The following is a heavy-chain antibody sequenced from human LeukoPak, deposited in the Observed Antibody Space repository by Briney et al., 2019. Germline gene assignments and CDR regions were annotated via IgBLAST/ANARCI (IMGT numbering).Heavy chain of an antibody. CDR2: IYYSGTT. J-gene: IGHJ5*02. CDR3: ARVDGFWNSFDP. V-gene: IGHV4-30-4*01. D-gene: IGHD3-3*01. Sequence: SETLSLTCTVSGDFISSGAYYWSWIRQHPGKGLEWIGYIYYSGTTYYNPSLKSRLTVSLDTSKNQFSLKLSSVTAADTAVYYCARVDGFWNSFDPWGQGTLVIVSS. CDR1: GDFISSGAYY.